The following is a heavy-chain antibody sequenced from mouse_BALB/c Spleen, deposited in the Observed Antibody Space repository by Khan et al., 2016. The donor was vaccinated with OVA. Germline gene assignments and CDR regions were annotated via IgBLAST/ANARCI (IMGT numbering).Heavy chain of an antibody. CDR1: GFSLTSYG. Sequence: QVQLKESGPGLVAPSQSLSITCTISGFSLTSYGVHWVRQPPGKGLEWLVVIWSDGHTTYNSALKSRLSIIKDNSKSQVFLKMNSLQTDDTAMFYCARHGYYGNCGPYLDVWGAGTTVTVSS. V-gene: IGHV2-6-1*01. CDR3: ARHGYYGNCGPYLDV. D-gene: IGHD2-1*01. J-gene: IGHJ1*01. CDR2: IWSDGHT.